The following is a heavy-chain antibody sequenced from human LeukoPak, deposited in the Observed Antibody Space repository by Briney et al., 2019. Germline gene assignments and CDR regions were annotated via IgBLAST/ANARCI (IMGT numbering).Heavy chain of an antibody. J-gene: IGHJ2*01. V-gene: IGHV4-59*01. Sequence: SETLSLTCTVSGGSISSYYWSWIRQPPGKGLEWIGYIYYSGSTNYNPSLKSRVTISVDTSKNQFSLKLSSVTAADTAVYYCARDQGGYFDLWGRGTLVTVSS. CDR1: GGSISSYY. CDR2: IYYSGST. CDR3: ARDQGGYFDL.